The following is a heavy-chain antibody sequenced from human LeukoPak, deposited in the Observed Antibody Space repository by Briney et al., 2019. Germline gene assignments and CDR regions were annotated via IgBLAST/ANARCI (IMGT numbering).Heavy chain of an antibody. D-gene: IGHD6-13*01. CDR3: AKPIAAAGTDYYYMDV. Sequence: PGRSLRLPCAASGFTFSSYGMHWVRQAPGKGLEWVAVIWYDGSNKYYADSVKGRFTISGDNSKNTLYLQMNSLRAEDTAVYYCAKPIAAAGTDYYYMDVWGKGTTVTVSS. CDR1: GFTFSSYG. V-gene: IGHV3-33*06. CDR2: IWYDGSNK. J-gene: IGHJ6*03.